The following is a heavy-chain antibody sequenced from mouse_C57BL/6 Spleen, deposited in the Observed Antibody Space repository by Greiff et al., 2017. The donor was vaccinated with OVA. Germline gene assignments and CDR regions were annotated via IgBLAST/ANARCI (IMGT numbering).Heavy chain of an antibody. J-gene: IGHJ2*01. Sequence: EVKLVESGGGLVKPGGSLKLSCAASGFTFSSYAMSWVRQTPEKRLEWVATISDGGSYTYYPDNVKGRFTISRDNAKNNLYLQMSHLKSEDTAMYYCARAHYDYDGNYFDYWGQGTTLTVSS. D-gene: IGHD2-4*01. V-gene: IGHV5-4*03. CDR3: ARAHYDYDGNYFDY. CDR1: GFTFSSYA. CDR2: ISDGGSYT.